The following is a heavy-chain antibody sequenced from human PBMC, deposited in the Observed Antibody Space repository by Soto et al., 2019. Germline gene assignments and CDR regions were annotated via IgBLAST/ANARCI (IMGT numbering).Heavy chain of an antibody. Sequence: QVQLVQSEGGVVQPGRSLRLSCVMSGISFRNSGMHWVRQAPGKGLEWVAMIWSDGSSKFYADSVQGRFTISRDNSMDTLYLQMTSLRPEDTAIYYCARDKGVTSLDYWGQRPLVTVSS. V-gene: IGHV3-33*01. D-gene: IGHD2-2*01. CDR1: GISFRNSG. J-gene: IGHJ4*02. CDR2: IWSDGSSK. CDR3: ARDKGVTSLDY.